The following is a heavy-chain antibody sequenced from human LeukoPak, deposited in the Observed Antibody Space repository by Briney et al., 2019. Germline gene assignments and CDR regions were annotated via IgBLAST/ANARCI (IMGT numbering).Heavy chain of an antibody. CDR3: ARSATVTTGYFGY. Sequence: SETLSLTCSASGGSISSTGHYWGWIRQSPEKGLDWIGSIYSNGNTYYNPSVKSRVTMSVDTSKNQFSLKLTSMTAAETAVYYCARSATVTTGYFGYWGQGALVTVSS. D-gene: IGHD4-17*01. J-gene: IGHJ4*02. V-gene: IGHV4-39*07. CDR2: IYSNGNT. CDR1: GGSISSTGHY.